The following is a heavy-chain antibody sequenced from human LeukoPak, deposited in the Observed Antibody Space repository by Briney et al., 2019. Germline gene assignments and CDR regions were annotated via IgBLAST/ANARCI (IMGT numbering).Heavy chain of an antibody. CDR1: GVTFSGHP. Sequence: GGSLRLSCAVSGVTFSGHPMSWVRQAPGKGLEWVSALSGSGDNTYYADSVKGRFTISRDNSRNTLYLQVNSLRAEDTAMYYCAMIAGAGTYFDYWGQGTLVTVPS. V-gene: IGHV3-23*01. CDR2: LSGSGDNT. J-gene: IGHJ4*02. D-gene: IGHD6-13*01. CDR3: AMIAGAGTYFDY.